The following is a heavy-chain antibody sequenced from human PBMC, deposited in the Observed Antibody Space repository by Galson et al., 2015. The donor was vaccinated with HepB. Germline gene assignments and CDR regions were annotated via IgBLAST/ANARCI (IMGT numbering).Heavy chain of an antibody. CDR3: ARGGRYSYDTNDY. J-gene: IGHJ4*02. CDR2: INSDGSST. D-gene: IGHD5-18*01. CDR1: GFTFSRYW. Sequence: SLRLSCAGSGFTFSRYWMHWVRQAPGKELVWVSRINSDGSSTYADSVKGRFTISRDNAKNTLFLQMTSLRAEDTALYYCARGGRYSYDTNDYWGQGTLVSVSS. V-gene: IGHV3-74*01.